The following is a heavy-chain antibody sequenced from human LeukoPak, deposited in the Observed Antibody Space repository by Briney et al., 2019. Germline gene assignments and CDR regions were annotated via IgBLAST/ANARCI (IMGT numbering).Heavy chain of an antibody. Sequence: GGSLRLSCAASGFTFSSYSMNWVRQAPGKGLEWVSAISGSGGSTYYADSVKGRFTISRDNSKNTLYLQMNSLRAEDTAVYYCAKDQVIAVAGTDAFDIWGQGTMVTVSS. CDR3: AKDQVIAVAGTDAFDI. CDR1: GFTFSSYS. D-gene: IGHD6-19*01. J-gene: IGHJ3*02. CDR2: ISGSGGST. V-gene: IGHV3-23*01.